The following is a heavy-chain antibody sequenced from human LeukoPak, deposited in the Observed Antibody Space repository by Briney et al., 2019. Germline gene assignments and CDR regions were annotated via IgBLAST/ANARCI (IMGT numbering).Heavy chain of an antibody. Sequence: ASVKVSCKASGYTFTDHAINWVRQAPGQGLEYMGWIDTNTGNPTYAQAFTGRIVFSLDTSVSTAYLQIGSLEAEDTAVYFCARRSMVQHLDVWGKGTTVIVSS. D-gene: IGHD3-10*01. V-gene: IGHV7-4-1*01. CDR1: GYTFTDHA. J-gene: IGHJ6*04. CDR2: IDTNTGNP. CDR3: ARRSMVQHLDV.